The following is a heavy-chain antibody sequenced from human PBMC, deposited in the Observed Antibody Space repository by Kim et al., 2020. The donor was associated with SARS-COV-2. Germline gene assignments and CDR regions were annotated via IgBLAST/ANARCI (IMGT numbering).Heavy chain of an antibody. Sequence: ASVKVSCKASGYTFTSYDINWVRQATGQGLEWMGWMNPNSGNTGYAQKFQGRLTMTRNTSISTAYMELISLRSEETAVYYFARGWTVYGSGSYYKHYYYGMDVWGQGTTVTVSS. J-gene: IGHJ6*02. V-gene: IGHV1-8*01. CDR2: MNPNSGNT. CDR3: ARGWTVYGSGSYYKHYYYGMDV. D-gene: IGHD3-10*01. CDR1: GYTFTSYD.